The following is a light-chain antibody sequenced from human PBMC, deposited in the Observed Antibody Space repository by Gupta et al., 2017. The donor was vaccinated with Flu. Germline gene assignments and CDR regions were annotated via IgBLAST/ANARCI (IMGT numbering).Light chain of an antibody. CDR2: DGS. Sequence: PATLSLSPGDRATLSCRASQTVSTYLAWYQQRPGQAPRLLMYDGSTRAAGLPARFSGSGSGTDFTLTISSLEPEDFAVYYCQQRVIWPQTFGGGTKVEIK. CDR3: QQRVIWPQT. CDR1: QTVSTY. J-gene: IGKJ4*01. V-gene: IGKV3-11*01.